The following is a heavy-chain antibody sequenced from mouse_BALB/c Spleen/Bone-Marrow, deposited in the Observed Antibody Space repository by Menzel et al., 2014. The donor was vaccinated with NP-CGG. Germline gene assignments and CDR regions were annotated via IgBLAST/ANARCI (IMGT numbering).Heavy chain of an antibody. D-gene: IGHD1-1*01. V-gene: IGHV1S56*01. CDR3: ARSRYGSYYGY. Sequence: ESGPELVKPGASVRISCKASNYTFTTYYIYWVKQRPGQGLEWIGWIYPGNVNAKFNEKFKAKATLTADKSSSTAYMQLSSLTSEDSAVYFCARSRYGSYYGYWGQGTPLTVSS. CDR2: IYPGNVNA. CDR1: NYTFTTYY. J-gene: IGHJ2*01.